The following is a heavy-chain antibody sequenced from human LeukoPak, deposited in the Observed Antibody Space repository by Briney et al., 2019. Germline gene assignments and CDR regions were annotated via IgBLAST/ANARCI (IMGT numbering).Heavy chain of an antibody. V-gene: IGHV4-34*01. D-gene: IGHD6-6*01. CDR2: INHSGST. CDR1: GGSFSGYY. Sequence: SETLSLTCAVYGGSFSGYYWSWIRQPPGKGLEWIGEINHSGSTSYNPSLKSRVTISVDTSKNQFSLKLSSVTAADTAVYYCARGYSSSALDYFDYWGQGTLVTVSS. CDR3: ARGYSSSALDYFDY. J-gene: IGHJ4*02.